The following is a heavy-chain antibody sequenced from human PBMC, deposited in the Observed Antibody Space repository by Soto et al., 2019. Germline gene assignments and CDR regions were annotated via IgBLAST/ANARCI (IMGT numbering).Heavy chain of an antibody. V-gene: IGHV4-34*01. CDR1: GGSFSGYY. J-gene: IGHJ4*02. Sequence: QVQLQQWGAGLLKPSETLSLTCAVYGGSFSGYYWSWIRQPPGKGLEWIGEINHSGSTNYNPSLKSRGTISVDTSKNQFSLKLSSVTAADTAVYYCANHMVRGVIPVFDYWGQGTLVTVSS. CDR2: INHSGST. CDR3: ANHMVRGVIPVFDY. D-gene: IGHD3-10*01.